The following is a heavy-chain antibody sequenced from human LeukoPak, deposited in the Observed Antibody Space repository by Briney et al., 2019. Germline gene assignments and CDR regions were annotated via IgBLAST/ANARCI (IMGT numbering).Heavy chain of an antibody. CDR3: AKDVEGAFDI. J-gene: IGHJ3*02. CDR2: ISWNSGSI. V-gene: IGHV3-9*03. Sequence: PGGSLRLSCAASGFTFDDYAMHWVRQAPGKGLEWVSGISWNSGSIGYADSVKGRFTISRDNAKNSLYLQVNSLRAEDMALYYCAKDVEGAFDIWRQGTMVTVSS. CDR1: GFTFDDYA.